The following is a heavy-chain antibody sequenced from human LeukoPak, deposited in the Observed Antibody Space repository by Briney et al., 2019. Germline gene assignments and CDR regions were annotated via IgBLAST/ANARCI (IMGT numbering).Heavy chain of an antibody. CDR3: ATTEPAGTPRLLPYYYYGMDV. Sequence: PSETLSLTCAVYGGSFSGYYWSWIRQPPGKGLEWIGEINHSGSTNYNPSLKSRVTISVDTSKNQFSLKLSSVTAADTAVYYCATTEPAGTPRLLPYYYYGMDVWGQGTTVTVSS. J-gene: IGHJ6*02. CDR1: GGSFSGYY. CDR2: INHSGST. V-gene: IGHV4-34*01. D-gene: IGHD6-13*01.